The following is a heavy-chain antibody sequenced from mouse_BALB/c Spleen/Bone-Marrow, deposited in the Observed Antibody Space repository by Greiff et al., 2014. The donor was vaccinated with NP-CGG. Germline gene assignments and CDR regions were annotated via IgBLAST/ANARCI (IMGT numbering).Heavy chain of an antibody. CDR2: IDPANGNT. Sequence: EVKLQESGAELVKPGASVMLSCTASGFNIKDTYMHWVKQRPEQGLEWIGRIDPANGNTKYDPKFQGKATITADTSSNTAYLQLSSLTSEDTAVYYCASYYYGSSSFAYWGQGTLVTVSA. CDR1: GFNIKDTY. CDR3: ASYYYGSSSFAY. J-gene: IGHJ3*01. V-gene: IGHV14-3*02. D-gene: IGHD1-1*01.